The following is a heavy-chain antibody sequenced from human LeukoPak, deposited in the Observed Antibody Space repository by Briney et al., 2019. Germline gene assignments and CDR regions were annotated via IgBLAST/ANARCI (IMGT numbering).Heavy chain of an antibody. J-gene: IGHJ4*02. Sequence: SETLSLTCAVYGGSFSGYYWSWIRQPPGKGLEWIGEINHSGSTNYNPSLKSRVTISVDTSKSQFSLKLSSVTAADTAVYYCARERGSSYSPFYDYWGQGTLVTVSS. D-gene: IGHD3-16*01. CDR3: ARERGSSYSPFYDY. CDR1: GGSFSGYY. V-gene: IGHV4-34*01. CDR2: INHSGST.